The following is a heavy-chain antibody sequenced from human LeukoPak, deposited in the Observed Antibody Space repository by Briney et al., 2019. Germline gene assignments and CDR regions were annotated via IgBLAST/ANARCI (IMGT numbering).Heavy chain of an antibody. CDR3: ARVAYRYSINDWSRTGLGAYATKYYYYMDV. CDR1: GGSFSDYS. D-gene: IGHD3-9*01. J-gene: IGHJ6*03. CDR2: INHNGGT. V-gene: IGHV4-34*01. Sequence: SETLPLTCAVYGGSFSDYSWTWIRQAPGEGLEWIGEINHNGGTNHNPSLVSRVIMSVDTSKNQFSLKVSSVTAADTAVYYCARVAYRYSINDWSRTGLGAYATKYYYYMDVWGKGTTVTVSS.